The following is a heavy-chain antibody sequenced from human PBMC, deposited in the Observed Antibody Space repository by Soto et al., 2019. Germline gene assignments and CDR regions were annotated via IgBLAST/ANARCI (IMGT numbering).Heavy chain of an antibody. Sequence: GGSLRLSCAASGFTFSSYWMSWVRPAPGKGLEWVANIKQDGSEKYYVDSVKGRFTISRDNAKNSLYLQMNSLRAEDTAVYYCAKSDGDYYYYYCYMDVWGKGTTVTVSS. CDR1: GFTFSSYW. CDR3: AKSDGDYYYYYCYMDV. J-gene: IGHJ6*03. D-gene: IGHD4-17*01. V-gene: IGHV3-7*01. CDR2: IKQDGSEK.